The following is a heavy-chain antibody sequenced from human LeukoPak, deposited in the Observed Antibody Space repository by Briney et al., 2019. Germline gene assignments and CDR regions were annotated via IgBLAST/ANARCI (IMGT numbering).Heavy chain of an antibody. CDR3: ARGDSFTYYYDSSGALGAFDI. CDR2: ISAYNGNT. CDR1: GYTFTSYG. D-gene: IGHD3-22*01. Sequence: GASVKVSCKASGYTFTSYGISWVRRAPGQGLEWMGWISAYNGNTNYAQKLQGRVTMTTDTSTSTAYMELRSLRSDDTAVYYCARGDSFTYYYDSSGALGAFDIWGQGTMVTVSS. V-gene: IGHV1-18*01. J-gene: IGHJ3*02.